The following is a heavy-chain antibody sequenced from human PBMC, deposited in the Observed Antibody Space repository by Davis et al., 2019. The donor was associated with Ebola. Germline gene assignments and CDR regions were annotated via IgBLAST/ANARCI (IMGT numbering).Heavy chain of an antibody. D-gene: IGHD6-13*01. V-gene: IGHV1-2*02. CDR1: GYTFTGYY. CDR2: INPNSGGT. Sequence: ASVKVSCKASGYTFTGYYMHWVRQAPGQRLEWMGWINPNSGGTNYAQKFQGRVTMTRDTSISTAYMELSRLRSDDTAVYYCARESSSSWYGDYWGQGTLVTVSS. J-gene: IGHJ4*02. CDR3: ARESSSSWYGDY.